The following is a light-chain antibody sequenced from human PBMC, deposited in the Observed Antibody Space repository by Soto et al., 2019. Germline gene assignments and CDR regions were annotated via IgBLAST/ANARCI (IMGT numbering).Light chain of an antibody. CDR3: SSYTSTTYLI. J-gene: IGLJ2*01. CDR1: SSDIGGYDY. V-gene: IGLV2-14*01. Sequence: QSALTQPASVSGSPGQSITISCTGTSSDIGGYDYVSWYQQYPGKAPKIMIYEVTNRPSGVSHRFAGSKSGNTASLTISGLQAEDEANYYCSSYTSTTYLIFGGGTKLTVL. CDR2: EVT.